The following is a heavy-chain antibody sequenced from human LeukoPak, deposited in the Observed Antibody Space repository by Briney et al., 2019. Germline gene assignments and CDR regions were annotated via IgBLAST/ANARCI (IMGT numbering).Heavy chain of an antibody. J-gene: IGHJ4*02. D-gene: IGHD4-17*01. V-gene: IGHV3-21*01. CDR3: ARDSHDYGDYGG. Sequence: GGSLRLSCAASGFTFSSYSMNWVRQAPGKGLEWVSSISSSSSYIYYADSVKGRFTISRDNAKNSLYLQMNSLRAEDTAVYYCARDSHDYGDYGGWGQGTLVTVSS. CDR1: GFTFSSYS. CDR2: ISSSSSYI.